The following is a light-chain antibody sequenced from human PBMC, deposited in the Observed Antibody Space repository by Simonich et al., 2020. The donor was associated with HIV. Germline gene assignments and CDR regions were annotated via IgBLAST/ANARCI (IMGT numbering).Light chain of an antibody. CDR3: QQYSTWPT. V-gene: IGKV3-15*01. CDR1: QSVSSN. Sequence: EIVMTQSPATLSVSPGERATLSCRASQSVSSNLAWYQQKPSQAPRLLIYGASTRATGTPARFSGSGSGTDFTLTISSMQSEDFAVYYCQQYSTWPTFGGGTKVEIK. CDR2: GAS. J-gene: IGKJ4*01.